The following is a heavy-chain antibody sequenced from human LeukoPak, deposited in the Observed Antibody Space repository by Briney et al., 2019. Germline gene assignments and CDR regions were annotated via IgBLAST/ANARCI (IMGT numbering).Heavy chain of an antibody. V-gene: IGHV3-23*01. D-gene: IGHD1-7*01. CDR3: AKRTGSSNWNYPLDY. CDR2: ISGSGGST. J-gene: IGHJ4*02. CDR1: GGSISSYY. Sequence: PSETLSLTCTVSGGSISSYYWSWVRQAPGKGLEWVSAISGSGGSTYYADSVKGRFTISRDNSKNTLYLQMNSLRAEDTAVYYCAKRTGSSNWNYPLDYWGQGTLVTVSS.